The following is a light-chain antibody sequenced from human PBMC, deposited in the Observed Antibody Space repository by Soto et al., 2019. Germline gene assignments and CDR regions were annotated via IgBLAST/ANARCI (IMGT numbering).Light chain of an antibody. V-gene: IGKV3-20*01. Sequence: EIVLTQSPGTLSLSPGERATLSCRTSQSVSNNYLAWYQQKPGQAPRLLIYGASSRATGIPDRFSGSGSGTDFTLSISRLEPEDFAVYYCQQYNSWPLTFGGGTKVDNK. J-gene: IGKJ4*01. CDR1: QSVSNNY. CDR2: GAS. CDR3: QQYNSWPLT.